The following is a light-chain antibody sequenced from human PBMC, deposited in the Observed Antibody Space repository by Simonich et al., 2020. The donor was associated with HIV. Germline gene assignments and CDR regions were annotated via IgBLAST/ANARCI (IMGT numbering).Light chain of an antibody. J-gene: IGLJ2*01. CDR1: SSDVVGYNY. CDR3: SSYTSSSTLV. V-gene: IGLV2-14*01. Sequence: QSSLTHPASVYVSPGQLITISFTVTSSDVVGYNYVSWYKQHPVKAPKHLIYDISNRPSGVSNRFSGSKSGNTASLTISGLHAEDEADYYCSSYTSSSTLVFGGGTKLTVL. CDR2: DIS.